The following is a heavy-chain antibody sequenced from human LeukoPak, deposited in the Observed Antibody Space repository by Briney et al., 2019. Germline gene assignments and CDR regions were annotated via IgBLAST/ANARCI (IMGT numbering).Heavy chain of an antibody. V-gene: IGHV3-30*18. CDR2: ISYDGSNK. Sequence: PGGSLRLSCAASGFTFSSYGMHWVRQAPGKGLEWVAVISYDGSNKYYADSVKGRFTISRDNSKNTLYLQMNSLRAEDTAVYHCAKAGDYGDYPWGRGTLVTVSS. J-gene: IGHJ5*02. CDR1: GFTFSSYG. D-gene: IGHD4-17*01. CDR3: AKAGDYGDYP.